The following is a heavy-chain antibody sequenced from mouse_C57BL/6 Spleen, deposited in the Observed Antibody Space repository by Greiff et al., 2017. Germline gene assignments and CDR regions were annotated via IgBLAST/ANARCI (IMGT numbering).Heavy chain of an antibody. CDR1: GYAFSSYW. Sequence: QVQLKQSGAELVKPGASVKIPCKASGYAFSSYWMNWVKQRPGKGLEWIGQIYPGDGDTNYNGKFKGKATLTADKSSSTAYMQLSSLTSEDSAVYFCAREGIVSYFDYWGQGTTLTVSS. J-gene: IGHJ2*01. D-gene: IGHD2-10*02. V-gene: IGHV1-80*01. CDR2: IYPGDGDT. CDR3: AREGIVSYFDY.